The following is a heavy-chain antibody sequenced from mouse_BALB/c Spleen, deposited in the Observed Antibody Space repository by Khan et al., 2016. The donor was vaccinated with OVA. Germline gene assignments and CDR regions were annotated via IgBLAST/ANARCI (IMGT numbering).Heavy chain of an antibody. CDR1: VFSLTSYG. CDR3: ARGIYYFGSRYMDY. D-gene: IGHD1-1*01. Sequence: QVQLKESGPGLVAPSQSLSITCTVSVFSLTSYGVHWVRQPPGKGLEWLVVIWSDGFTTYNSTLKSRLSISKDNSKSQVFLKMNSLQTDDTAMYYCARGIYYFGSRYMDYWGQGTSVTVSS. J-gene: IGHJ4*01. V-gene: IGHV2-6*02. CDR2: IWSDGFT.